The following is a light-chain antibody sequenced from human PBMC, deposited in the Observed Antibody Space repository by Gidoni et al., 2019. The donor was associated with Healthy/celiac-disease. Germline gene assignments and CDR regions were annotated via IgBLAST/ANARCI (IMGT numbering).Light chain of an antibody. V-gene: IGKV4-1*01. Sequence: DIVMTQYPDSLAVSLGERAPINCKSSQSVLYSSNNKNYLACYQQKPGKPPKLLIYWASTRESGVPVLFSGSWSWAYFPPTISSLHAEYVAFYYCQQYYSPPLTFGGGTQVEIK. CDR3: QQYYSPPLT. J-gene: IGKJ4*01. CDR2: WAS. CDR1: QSVLYSSNNKNY.